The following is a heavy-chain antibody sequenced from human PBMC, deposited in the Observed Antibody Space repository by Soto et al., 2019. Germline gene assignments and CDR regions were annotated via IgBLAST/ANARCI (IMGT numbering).Heavy chain of an antibody. V-gene: IGHV3-23*01. CDR1: VFLFSTYA. D-gene: IGHD4-17*01. CDR3: AHPRGYGVFDAVDI. Sequence: GGPLRLSCAASVFLFSTYAMNWVRQAPGKGLEWVSAISSTGGTTYYAESVRGRFIISRDNSINTLYLQMSSLRTEDTALYYCAHPRGYGVFDAVDIWGQGTMVTVSS. CDR2: ISSTGGTT. J-gene: IGHJ3*02.